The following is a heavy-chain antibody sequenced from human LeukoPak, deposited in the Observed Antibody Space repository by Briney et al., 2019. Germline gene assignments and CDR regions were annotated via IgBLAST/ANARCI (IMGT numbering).Heavy chain of an antibody. CDR2: INPNSGGT. CDR1: GYTFTGYY. CDR3: ARGGSSGWYIYYYYYMDV. V-gene: IGHV1-2*02. Sequence: GAPVKVSCKASGYTFTGYYMHWVRQAPGQGLEWMGWINPNSGGTNYAQKFQGRVTMTRDTSISTAYMELSRLRSDDTAVYYCARGGSSGWYIYYYYYMDVWGKGTTVTVSS. D-gene: IGHD6-19*01. J-gene: IGHJ6*03.